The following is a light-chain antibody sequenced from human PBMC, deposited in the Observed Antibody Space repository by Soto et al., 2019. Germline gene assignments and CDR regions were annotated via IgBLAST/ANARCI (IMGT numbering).Light chain of an antibody. V-gene: IGLV2-14*01. CDR3: CSYTTSSPYV. J-gene: IGLJ1*01. CDR2: EVT. Sequence: QLVLTQPASVSGSPGQSITISCTGTRSDVGNYNYVSWYQQTPGKAPKLIIYEVTNRPSGVSERFSGSKSGNTASLTISGLQAEDEADYYCCSYTTSSPYVFGTGTKLTVL. CDR1: RSDVGNYNY.